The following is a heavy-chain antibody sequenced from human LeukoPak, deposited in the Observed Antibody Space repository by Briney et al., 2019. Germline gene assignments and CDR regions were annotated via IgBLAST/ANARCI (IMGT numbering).Heavy chain of an antibody. CDR3: ARHTGPVYSSYPQIFDP. V-gene: IGHV4-39*01. J-gene: IGHJ5*02. D-gene: IGHD6-6*01. Sequence: SETLSLTCTVSGGSISSSSYYWGWIRQPPGTGLEWIGSIYYSGSTYYNPSLKSRVTISVDTSKNQFSLKLSSVTAADTAVYYCARHTGPVYSSYPQIFDPWGQGTLVTVSS. CDR1: GGSISSSSYY. CDR2: IYYSGST.